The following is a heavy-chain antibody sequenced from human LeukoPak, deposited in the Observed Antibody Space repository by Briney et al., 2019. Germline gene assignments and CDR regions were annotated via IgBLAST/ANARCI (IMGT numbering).Heavy chain of an antibody. CDR2: IQYDGSNQ. J-gene: IGHJ6*03. Sequence: GGSLRLSCAATGFTFRSYGMHWVRQAPGKGLEWVSYIQYDGSNQQYADSVKGRFSISRDSSKNILHLQMNSLRAEDTAVYYCAKDRCSNGVGCYYYYMDVWGKGTTVTISS. D-gene: IGHD2-8*01. CDR3: AKDRCSNGVGCYYYYMDV. V-gene: IGHV3-30*02. CDR1: GFTFRSYG.